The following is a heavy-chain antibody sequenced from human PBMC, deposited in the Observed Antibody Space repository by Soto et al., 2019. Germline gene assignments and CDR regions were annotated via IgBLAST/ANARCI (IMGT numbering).Heavy chain of an antibody. Sequence: VQLFESGGDLVQPGGSLRLSCVASGFILNNYAMSWVRQAPGKGLEWVSTIGGTDGDSDGVPWYEDSVKGRVTISRDSSANTLFLDMDNLRAEDSALYYCVERGRNWGAFDFWGQGTTVVVSS. V-gene: IGHV3-23*01. CDR1: GFILNNYA. D-gene: IGHD7-27*01. CDR2: IGGTDGDSDGVP. J-gene: IGHJ3*01. CDR3: VERGRNWGAFDF.